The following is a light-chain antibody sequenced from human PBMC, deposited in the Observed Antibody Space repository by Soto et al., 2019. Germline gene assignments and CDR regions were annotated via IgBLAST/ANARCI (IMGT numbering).Light chain of an antibody. CDR1: NSDVGGYNY. CDR3: SSYTSSSTL. Sequence: QSALTQPASVSGSPGQSITISCTGNNSDVGGYNYVSWYQQHPGKAPKLMIYDVSNRPSGVSNRFSGSKSGNTASLTISGLQAEDEADYYCSSYTSSSTLFGGGTKLTVL. CDR2: DVS. J-gene: IGLJ2*01. V-gene: IGLV2-14*01.